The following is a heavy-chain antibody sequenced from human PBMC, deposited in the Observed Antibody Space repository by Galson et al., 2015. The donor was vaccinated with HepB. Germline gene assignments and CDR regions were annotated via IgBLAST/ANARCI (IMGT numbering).Heavy chain of an antibody. CDR2: IYSGGAT. Sequence: SLRLSCAASGFTFSRYATTWVRQAPGKGLEWVSVIYSGGATYYADSVKGRFTISRDNSKNTLYLHVNNLRAEDTAVYYCASPFCTGGSCYPLWYWGQGTLVTVSS. V-gene: IGHV3-53*01. CDR3: ASPFCTGGSCYPLWY. D-gene: IGHD2-15*01. J-gene: IGHJ4*02. CDR1: GFTFSRYA.